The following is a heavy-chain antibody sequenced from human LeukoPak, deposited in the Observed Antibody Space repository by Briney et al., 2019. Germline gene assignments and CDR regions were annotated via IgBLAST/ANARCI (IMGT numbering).Heavy chain of an antibody. CDR2: ISAYNGNT. V-gene: IGHV1-18*01. D-gene: IGHD4-17*01. J-gene: IGHJ4*02. CDR3: ASSSYGEVGNFDY. Sequence: EASVKVSCKASGYTFTSYGISWVRQAPGQGLEWMGWISAYNGNTNYAQKLQGRVTMTRDTSTSTVYMELSSLRSEDTAVYYCASSSYGEVGNFDYWGQGTLVTVSS. CDR1: GYTFTSYG.